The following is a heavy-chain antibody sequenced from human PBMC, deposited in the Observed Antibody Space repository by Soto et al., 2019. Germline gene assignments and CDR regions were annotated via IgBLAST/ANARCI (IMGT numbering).Heavy chain of an antibody. CDR3: ARGSPGRVFDY. CDR1: GFTFSSYE. J-gene: IGHJ4*02. Sequence: EVQLVESGGGLVQPGGSLRLSCAASGFTFSSYEMNWVRQAPGKGLEWVSHISSSGSTIYYADSVKGRFTISRDNAKNSLYLQMNSLRAEDTAVYYCARGSPGRVFDYWGQGTLVTVSS. D-gene: IGHD2-15*01. V-gene: IGHV3-48*03. CDR2: ISSSGSTI.